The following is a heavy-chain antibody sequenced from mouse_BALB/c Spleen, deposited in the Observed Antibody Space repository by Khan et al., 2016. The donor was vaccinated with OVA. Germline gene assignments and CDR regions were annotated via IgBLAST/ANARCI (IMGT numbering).Heavy chain of an antibody. CDR3: SRSGYGFGAY. Sequence: QVQLKQSGAELVRPGTSVKVSCKASGYAFTDYLIEWLKQRPGQGLEWIGVINPGGGDITYNEKFKDKATLTADKSSSTAYMQLTSLTSDDSAVYCCSRSGYGFGAYWGPGTLVTVSA. J-gene: IGHJ3*01. CDR1: GYAFTDYL. V-gene: IGHV1-54*03. D-gene: IGHD3-2*02. CDR2: INPGGGDI.